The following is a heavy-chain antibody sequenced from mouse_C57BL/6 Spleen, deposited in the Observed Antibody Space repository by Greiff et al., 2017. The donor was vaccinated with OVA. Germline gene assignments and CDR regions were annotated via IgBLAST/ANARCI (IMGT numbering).Heavy chain of an antibody. CDR1: GYTFTSYW. V-gene: IGHV1-55*01. J-gene: IGHJ2*01. Sequence: QVHVKQPGAELVKPGASVKMSCKASGYTFTSYWITWVKQRPGQGLEWIGDIYPGSGSTNYNEKFKSKATLTVDTSSSTAYMQLSSLTSEDSAVYYCASLYDGYYVWFFDYWGQGTTLTVSS. CDR2: IYPGSGST. CDR3: ASLYDGYYVWFFDY. D-gene: IGHD2-3*01.